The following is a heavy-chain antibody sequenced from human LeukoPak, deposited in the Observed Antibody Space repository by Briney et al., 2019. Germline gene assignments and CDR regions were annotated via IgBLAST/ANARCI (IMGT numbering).Heavy chain of an antibody. CDR1: GGSISSSSYY. CDR3: ASPRQYCSGGSCHNWFDP. CDR2: IYYSGST. D-gene: IGHD2-15*01. V-gene: IGHV4-39*01. J-gene: IGHJ5*02. Sequence: SETLSLTCTVSGGSISSSSYYWGWIRQPPGKGLEWIGSIYYSGSTYYNPFLKSRVTISVDTSKNQFSLKLSSVTAADTAVYYCASPRQYCSGGSCHNWFDPWGQGTLVTVSS.